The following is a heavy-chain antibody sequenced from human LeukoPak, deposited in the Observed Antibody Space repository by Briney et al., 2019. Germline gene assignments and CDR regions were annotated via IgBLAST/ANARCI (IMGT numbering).Heavy chain of an antibody. CDR3: ARDRGITMVRGVITHDAFDI. CDR2: ISAYNGNT. V-gene: IGHV1-18*01. D-gene: IGHD3-10*01. Sequence: GASVKVSCKASGYTFTSYGISWVRQAPGQGLEWMGWISAYNGNTNYAQKLQGRVTMTTDTSTSTAYMELRSLRSDDTAVYYCARDRGITMVRGVITHDAFDIWGQGTMVTVSS. J-gene: IGHJ3*02. CDR1: GYTFTSYG.